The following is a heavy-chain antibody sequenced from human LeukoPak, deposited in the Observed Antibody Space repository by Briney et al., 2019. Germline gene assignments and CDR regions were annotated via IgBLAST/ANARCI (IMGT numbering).Heavy chain of an antibody. V-gene: IGHV4-34*01. J-gene: IGHJ4*02. Sequence: SETLSLTCAVYGGSFSGYYWSWIRQPPGKGLEWIGEINHSGSTNYNPSLKSRVTISVDTSKNQFSLKLSSVTAADTAVYYCARGNGARSRPGSFDYWAREPWSPSPQ. CDR3: ARGNGARSRPGSFDY. D-gene: IGHD6-6*01. CDR1: GGSFSGYY. CDR2: INHSGST.